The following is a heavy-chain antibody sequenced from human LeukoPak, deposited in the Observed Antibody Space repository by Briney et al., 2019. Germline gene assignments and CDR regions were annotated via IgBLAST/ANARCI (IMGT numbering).Heavy chain of an antibody. Sequence: GGSLRLSCAASGFTFSSYWMHWVRQVPGKGLVWVARINPGGSSITYADSVKGRFTISRDNAKNTLYLQMNSLRDEDTAVYYCARDRHGDYASEYWGQGTLVTVSS. CDR2: INPGGSSI. J-gene: IGHJ4*02. CDR3: ARDRHGDYASEY. CDR1: GFTFSSYW. V-gene: IGHV3-74*01. D-gene: IGHD4-17*01.